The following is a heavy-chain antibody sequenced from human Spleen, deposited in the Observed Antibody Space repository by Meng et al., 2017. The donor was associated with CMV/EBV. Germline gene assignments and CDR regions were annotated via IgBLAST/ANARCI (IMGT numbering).Heavy chain of an antibody. D-gene: IGHD6-13*01. CDR1: GGTFSSYA. V-gene: IGHV1-18*01. CDR2: INGYNGNT. J-gene: IGHJ3*02. CDR3: ARDYSSSWYPNNAFDI. Sequence: ASVKVSCKASGGTFSSYAISWVRQAPGQGLEWIGWINGYNGNTKYAQNFKDRVTMTTDTSTSTVYMELKSLTSDDTAVYYCARDYSSSWYPNNAFDIWGQGTMVTVSS.